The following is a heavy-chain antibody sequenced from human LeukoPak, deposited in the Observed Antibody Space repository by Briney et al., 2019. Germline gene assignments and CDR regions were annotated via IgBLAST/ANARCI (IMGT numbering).Heavy chain of an antibody. CDR3: ARDPDYYGSGSYSPYGMDV. CDR2: TSSSGSTI. D-gene: IGHD3-10*01. CDR1: GFTFSSYE. J-gene: IGHJ6*02. V-gene: IGHV3-48*03. Sequence: PGGSLRLSCAASGFTFSSYEMNWVRQAPGKGLEWVSYTSSSGSTIYYADSVKGRFTISRDNAKNSLYLQMNSLRAEDTAVYYCARDPDYYGSGSYSPYGMDVWGQGTTVTVSS.